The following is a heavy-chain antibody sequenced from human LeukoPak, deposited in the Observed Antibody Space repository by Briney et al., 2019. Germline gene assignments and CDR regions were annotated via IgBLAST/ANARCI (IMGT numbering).Heavy chain of an antibody. CDR1: GYTFIAYY. D-gene: IGHD6-6*01. V-gene: IGHV1-2*02. J-gene: IGHJ4*02. CDR2: INPNSGDT. Sequence: ASGKVSCKSSGYTFIAYYMHWVRQAPGQGLEWMGWINPNSGDTNYGQKFQGRVTMTRDTSIRTAYMELSGLRFDDTAVYFCARDAVRLSSVAAHFDSWGQGTLVTVSS. CDR3: ARDAVRLSSVAAHFDS.